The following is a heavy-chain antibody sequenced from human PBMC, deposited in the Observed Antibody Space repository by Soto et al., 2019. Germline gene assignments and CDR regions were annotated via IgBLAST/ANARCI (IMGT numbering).Heavy chain of an antibody. CDR3: AKLSCTSSTCYFPGWFDP. CDR2: VYYSGSS. Sequence: SETLSLTCTVSGDSISGGASFWSWIRQPPGKGLEWIANVYYSGSSYYNPSLKSRLTISVDTTKNQCSLQLKAMTAADTAVYYCAKLSCTSSTCYFPGWFDPWGQGTLVTVSS. CDR1: GDSISGGASF. J-gene: IGHJ5*02. V-gene: IGHV4-31*03. D-gene: IGHD2-2*01.